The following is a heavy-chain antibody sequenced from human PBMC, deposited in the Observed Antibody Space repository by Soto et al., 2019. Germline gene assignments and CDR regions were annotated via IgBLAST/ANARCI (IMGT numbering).Heavy chain of an antibody. Sequence: GESLKISCKGSGYSFTSYWIGWVRQMPGKGLEWMGIIYPGDSDTRYSPSFQGQVTISADKSISTAYLQWSSLKASDTAMYYYLNTGTTPYDSFDIWGQGTMVTVSS. CDR3: LNTGTTPYDSFDI. J-gene: IGHJ3*02. CDR1: GYSFTSYW. D-gene: IGHD1-1*01. V-gene: IGHV5-51*01. CDR2: IYPGDSDT.